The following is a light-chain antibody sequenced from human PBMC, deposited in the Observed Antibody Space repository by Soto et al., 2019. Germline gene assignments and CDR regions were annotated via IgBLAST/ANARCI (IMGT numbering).Light chain of an antibody. CDR1: QGISSY. CDR2: AAS. V-gene: IGKV1-8*01. CDR3: QQSYSTPPIT. Sequence: AIRMTQSPSSFSASTGDRVTITCRASQGISSYLAWYQQKPGKAPKLLIYAASTLQSGVPSRFSGSGSGTDFTLTISCLQSEDFATYYCQQSYSTPPITFGQGTRLEI. J-gene: IGKJ5*01.